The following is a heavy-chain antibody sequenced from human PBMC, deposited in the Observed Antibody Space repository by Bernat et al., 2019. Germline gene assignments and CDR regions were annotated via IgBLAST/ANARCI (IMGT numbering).Heavy chain of an antibody. D-gene: IGHD2/OR15-2a*01. V-gene: IGHV3-33*01. J-gene: IGHJ4*02. CDR3: VRGIGRGAFDY. CDR1: GFTFSSYG. Sequence: QVQLVESGGGVVQPGRSLRLSCAASGFTFSSYGMHWVRQAPGKGLEWVAVIWYDGSNKYYADSVKGRFTISRDNSKNTLYLQMNSLRAEDTAVYYCVRGIGRGAFDYWGQGTLVTVSS. CDR2: IWYDGSNK.